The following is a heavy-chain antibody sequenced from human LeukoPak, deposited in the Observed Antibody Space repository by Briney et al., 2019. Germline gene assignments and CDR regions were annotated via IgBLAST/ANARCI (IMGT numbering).Heavy chain of an antibody. CDR3: ARGLGYYGSGSYYNDYYYMDV. V-gene: IGHV3-30*14. D-gene: IGHD3-10*01. Sequence: QPGRSLRLSCVASGFTFSSYAMHWVRQAPGKGLEWVAVISYDGSNKYYVDSVKGRFTISRDNSKSTLYLQMNSLRAEDTAVYYCARGLGYYGSGSYYNDYYYMDVWGKGTTVTISS. CDR1: GFTFSSYA. CDR2: ISYDGSNK. J-gene: IGHJ6*03.